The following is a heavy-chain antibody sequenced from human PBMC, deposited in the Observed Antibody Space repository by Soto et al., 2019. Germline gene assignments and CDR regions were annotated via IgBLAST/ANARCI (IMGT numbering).Heavy chain of an antibody. CDR1: GFTFSSYG. CDR3: ARAAVDTPMVLYYYGMDV. J-gene: IGHJ6*02. D-gene: IGHD5-18*01. V-gene: IGHV3-33*01. CDR2: IWYDGSNK. Sequence: QVQLVESGGGVVQPGKSLRLSCAASGFTFSSYGMHWVRQAPGKGLEWVAVIWYDGSNKYYADSVKGRFTISRDNSKNTLYLQMNSLRAEDTAVYYCARAAVDTPMVLYYYGMDVWGQGTSVTVSS.